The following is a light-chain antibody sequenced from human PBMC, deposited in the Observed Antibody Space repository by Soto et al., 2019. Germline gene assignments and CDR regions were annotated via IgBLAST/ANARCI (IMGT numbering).Light chain of an antibody. Sequence: EIVLTQSPVTLSLSPGERATLSCRASLSVSTSLDWYQQKPGQSPRLLIYDAAHRATGIPVSFSGGGSGTDFTLTISSLEPEDSAVYYYQQRSKWPFTFGGGTKVEIK. CDR3: QQRSKWPFT. V-gene: IGKV3-11*01. J-gene: IGKJ4*01. CDR1: LSVSTS. CDR2: DAA.